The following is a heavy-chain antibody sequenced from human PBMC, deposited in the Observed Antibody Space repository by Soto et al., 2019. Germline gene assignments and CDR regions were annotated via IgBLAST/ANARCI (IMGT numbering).Heavy chain of an antibody. CDR3: ARDRTQGYCSGGSCHELYLDP. CDR1: GFTFSSYS. J-gene: IGHJ5*02. V-gene: IGHV3-48*01. Sequence: PGGSLRLSCAASGFTFSSYSMNWVRQAPGKGLEWVSYISSSSSTIYYADSVKGRFTISRDNAKNSLYLQMNSLRAEDTAVYYCARDRTQGYCSGGSCHELYLDPWGQGTLVTVSS. CDR2: ISSSSSTI. D-gene: IGHD2-15*01.